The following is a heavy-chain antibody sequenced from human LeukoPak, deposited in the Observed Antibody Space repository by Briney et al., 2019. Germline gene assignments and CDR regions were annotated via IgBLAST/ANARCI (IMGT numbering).Heavy chain of an antibody. J-gene: IGHJ6*03. Sequence: SQTLSLTCAISGDSVSSNSAAWNWIRQSPSRGLEWLGRTYYRSKYHNDYAVAVKSRITINPDTSKNQFSLQLNSVTPEDTAVYYCARFTRYGSGVDYYYYMDVWGKGTTVTVSS. CDR3: ARFTRYGSGVDYYYYMDV. CDR1: GDSVSSNSAA. CDR2: TYYRSKYHN. V-gene: IGHV6-1*01. D-gene: IGHD3-10*01.